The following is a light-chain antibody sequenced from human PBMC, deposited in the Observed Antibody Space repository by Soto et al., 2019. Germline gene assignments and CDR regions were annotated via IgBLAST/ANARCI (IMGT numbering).Light chain of an antibody. Sequence: EIVMTQSPATLSVSPGERAALSCRASQSVSSNLAWYQQKPGQAPRLLIYGASTRATGIPGRFSGSGSATEFTLTIGSLQSEDFAVYYCQQYNDWPTFGQGTKLEIK. CDR1: QSVSSN. CDR2: GAS. J-gene: IGKJ2*01. CDR3: QQYNDWPT. V-gene: IGKV3-15*01.